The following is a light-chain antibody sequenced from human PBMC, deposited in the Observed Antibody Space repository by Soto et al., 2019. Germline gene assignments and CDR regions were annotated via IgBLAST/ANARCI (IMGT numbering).Light chain of an antibody. Sequence: QTVVTQEPSFSVSPGGTVTLTCGLSSGSVSTNFYPSWYQQTPGQAPCTLFYSTNTRSSGVPDRFSGSILGNKAALTITGAQADDESDYYCLLYMGGGISLFGGGTKLTVL. CDR2: STN. CDR1: SGSVSTNFY. V-gene: IGLV8-61*01. J-gene: IGLJ2*01. CDR3: LLYMGGGISL.